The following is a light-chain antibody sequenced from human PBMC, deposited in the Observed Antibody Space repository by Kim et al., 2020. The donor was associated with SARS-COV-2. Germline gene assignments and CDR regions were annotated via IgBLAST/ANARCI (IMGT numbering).Light chain of an antibody. CDR3: QQRSDWPYT. CDR2: DAS. V-gene: IGKV3-11*01. Sequence: EIVLTQSPATLSLSPGERATLSCRASQSVSSYLTWYQQKPGQAPRLLIYDASTRATGIPARFRGSGSGTDFTLTISSLESEDLAVYYCQQRSDWPYTFGQGTKLEI. J-gene: IGKJ2*01. CDR1: QSVSSY.